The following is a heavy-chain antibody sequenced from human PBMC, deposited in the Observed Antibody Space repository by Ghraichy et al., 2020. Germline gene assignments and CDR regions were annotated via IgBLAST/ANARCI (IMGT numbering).Heavy chain of an antibody. J-gene: IGHJ4*02. V-gene: IGHV3-23*01. CDR2: ISGSGCST. CDR3: AKSFDYYDSSGYYSPFDY. Sequence: GGSLRLSCAASGFTFSSYAMSWVRQAPGKGLEWVSAISGSGCSTYYADSVKGRFTISRDNFKNTLYLQMNSLRAEDTAVYYCAKSFDYYDSSGYYSPFDYWGQGTLVTVSS. CDR1: GFTFSSYA. D-gene: IGHD3-22*01.